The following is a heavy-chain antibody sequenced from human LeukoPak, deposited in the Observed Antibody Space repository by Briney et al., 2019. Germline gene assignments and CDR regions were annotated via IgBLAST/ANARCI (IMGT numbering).Heavy chain of an antibody. Sequence: ASVKVSCKASGYTFTSYGISWVRQAPGQRLEWMGWINAGNGNTKYSQKFQGRVTITRDTSASTAYMELSSLRSEDTAVYYCARDRIAAAGDAFDIWGQGTMVTVSS. CDR3: ARDRIAAAGDAFDI. CDR1: GYTFTSYG. D-gene: IGHD6-13*01. CDR2: INAGNGNT. J-gene: IGHJ3*02. V-gene: IGHV1-18*04.